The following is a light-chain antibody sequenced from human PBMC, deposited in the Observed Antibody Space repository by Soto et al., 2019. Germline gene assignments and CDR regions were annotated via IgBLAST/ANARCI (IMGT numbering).Light chain of an antibody. CDR1: QSVTTY. CDR3: QQYGSSPWT. Sequence: DIVLTQSPATLSLSPGERATLSCRASQSVTTYLAWYQQKPGQAPRLIIYGASSRATDIPDRFSGSGSGTDFTLTISRLEPEDFAVYYCQQYGSSPWTFGQGTKVDIK. J-gene: IGKJ1*01. V-gene: IGKV3-20*01. CDR2: GAS.